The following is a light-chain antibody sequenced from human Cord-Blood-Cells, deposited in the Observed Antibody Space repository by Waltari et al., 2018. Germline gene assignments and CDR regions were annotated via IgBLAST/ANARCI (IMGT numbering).Light chain of an antibody. J-gene: IGLJ3*02. V-gene: IGLV3-21*04. CDR1: NIGSKS. CDR3: QVWDSSSDHPWV. CDR2: YDS. Sequence: SYVLTQPPSVSVAPGKTARITCGGNNIGSKSVHWYQQKPGQAPVLVIYYDSDRPSGIPERFSGSNSGNTATLTISRVEAGDEAYYYCQVWDSSSDHPWVFGAGTKLTVL.